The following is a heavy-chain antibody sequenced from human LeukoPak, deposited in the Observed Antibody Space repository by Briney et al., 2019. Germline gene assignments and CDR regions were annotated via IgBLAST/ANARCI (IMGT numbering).Heavy chain of an antibody. CDR1: GGSISSRSYY. CDR3: ARQSYCSSTSCYKGYDFWRAFDI. J-gene: IGHJ3*02. D-gene: IGHD2-2*02. CDR2: IYYSGST. V-gene: IGHV4-39*01. Sequence: PSETLSLTCTVSGGSISSRSYYWGWIRQPPGKGLEWIGSIYYSGSTYHNPSLKSRVTISVDTSKNQFSLKLSSVTAADTAVYYCARQSYCSSTSCYKGYDFWRAFDIWGQGTMVTVSS.